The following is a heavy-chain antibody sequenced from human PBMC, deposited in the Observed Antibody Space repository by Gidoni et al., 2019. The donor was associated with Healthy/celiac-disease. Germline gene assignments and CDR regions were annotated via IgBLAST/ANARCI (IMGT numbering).Heavy chain of an antibody. J-gene: IGHJ6*02. D-gene: IGHD6-25*01. CDR1: GGSFSGYY. CDR2: INHSGST. CDR3: ASGKAAADYYYGMDV. Sequence: QVQLQQWGAGLLKPSETLSLTCAVYGGSFSGYYWSWIRQPPGKGLEWIGEINHSGSTNYNPSLKSRVTISVDTSKNQFSLKLSSVTAADTAVYYCASGKAAADYYYGMDVWGQGTTVTVSS. V-gene: IGHV4-34*01.